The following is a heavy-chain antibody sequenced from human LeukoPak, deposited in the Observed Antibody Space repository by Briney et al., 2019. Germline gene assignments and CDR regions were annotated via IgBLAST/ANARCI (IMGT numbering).Heavy chain of an antibody. V-gene: IGHV4-30-2*01. D-gene: IGHD1/OR15-1a*01. J-gene: IGHJ5*02. CDR2: IYHSGST. CDR3: ARARTPFPPSPPVNWFDP. Sequence: SETLSLTCTVSGGSISSGNYHWAWIRQPPGKGLEWIGYIYHSGSTYYNPSLKSRVTISVDRSKNQFSLKLSSVTAADTAAYYCARARTPFPPSPPVNWFDPWGQGTLVTVSS. CDR1: GGSISSGNYH.